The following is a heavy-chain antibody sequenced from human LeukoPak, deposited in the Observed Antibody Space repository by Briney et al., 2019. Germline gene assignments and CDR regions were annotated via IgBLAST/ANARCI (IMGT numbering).Heavy chain of an antibody. CDR1: GGSISSSSYY. D-gene: IGHD1-26*01. CDR2: IYYSGST. J-gene: IGHJ6*02. CDR3: ARAGEILYYGMDV. Sequence: SETLSLTCTVSGGSISSSSYYWSWIRQPPGKGLEWIGYIYYSGSTNYNPSLKSRVTISVDTSKNQFSLKLSSVTAADTAVYYCARAGEILYYGMDVWGQGTTVTVSS. V-gene: IGHV4-61*01.